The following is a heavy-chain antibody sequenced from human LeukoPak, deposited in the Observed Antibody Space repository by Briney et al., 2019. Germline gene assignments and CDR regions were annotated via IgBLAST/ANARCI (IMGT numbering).Heavy chain of an antibody. CDR1: GGTFSSYA. Sequence: ASVKVSCKASGGTFSSYAISWVGQAPGQGLEWMGGIIPIFGTANYAQKFQGRVTITTDESTSTAYMELSSLRSEDTAVYYCARAPYYYDSSGYYTFDYWGQGTLVTVSS. CDR3: ARAPYYYDSSGYYTFDY. J-gene: IGHJ4*02. CDR2: IIPIFGTA. V-gene: IGHV1-69*05. D-gene: IGHD3-22*01.